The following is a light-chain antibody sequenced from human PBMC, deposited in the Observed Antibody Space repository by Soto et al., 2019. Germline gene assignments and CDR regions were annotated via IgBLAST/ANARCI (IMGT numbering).Light chain of an antibody. CDR3: QQYNNWPTA. Sequence: EIVMTQSPATLSVSPGERATLSGRASQSVSSNLAWYQQKPGQAPRLLIYGASTRATGVPARFSGSGSGTGFTLTISSLQSEDFAVYYCQQYNNWPTAFGQGTKVEIK. V-gene: IGKV3-15*01. J-gene: IGKJ1*01. CDR1: QSVSSN. CDR2: GAS.